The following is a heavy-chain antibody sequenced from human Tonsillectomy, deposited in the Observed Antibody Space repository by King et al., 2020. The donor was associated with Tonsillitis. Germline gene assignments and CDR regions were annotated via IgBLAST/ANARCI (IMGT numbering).Heavy chain of an antibody. J-gene: IGHJ3*01. V-gene: IGHV3-9*01. D-gene: IGHD3-10*02. CDR1: GFTFDDYA. CDR3: TKGTNFIFGHSPCDL. Sequence: VQLVESGGGLVQPGRSLRLSCAASGFTFDDYAMHWVRQVPGKGLEWVSGISWNSGSIGYGDSVKGRFTISRDNAKNSLDLEMNSLTTEDTALYYCTKGTNFIFGHSPCDLWGQGTLVTVAS. CDR2: ISWNSGSI.